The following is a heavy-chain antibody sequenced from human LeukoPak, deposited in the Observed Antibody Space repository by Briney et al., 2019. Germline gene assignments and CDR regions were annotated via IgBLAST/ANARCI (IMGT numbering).Heavy chain of an antibody. CDR3: AKHGYSYGNFDY. V-gene: IGHV3-23*01. CDR1: GFTFSSYA. J-gene: IGHJ4*02. Sequence: GASLRLSCAASGFTFSSYAMSWVRQAPGKGLEWVSAISGSGGSTHYADSVKGRFTISRDNSKNTLYLQMNSLRAEDTAVYYCAKHGYSYGNFDYWGQGTLVTVSS. D-gene: IGHD5-18*01. CDR2: ISGSGGST.